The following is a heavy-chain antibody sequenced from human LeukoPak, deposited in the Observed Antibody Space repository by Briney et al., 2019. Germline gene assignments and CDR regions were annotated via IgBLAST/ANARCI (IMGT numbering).Heavy chain of an antibody. J-gene: IGHJ6*02. D-gene: IGHD5-18*01. V-gene: IGHV1-46*01. CDR3: ARDGGGYSYGYGKYYYYYGMDV. CDR1: GYTFTSYY. Sequence: ASVKVSCKASGYTFTSYYMHWVRQAPGQGLEWMGIINPSGGSTSYAQKFQGRVTMTRDTSTSTVYMELSSLRSEDTAVYYCARDGGGYSYGYGKYYYYYGMDVWGQGTTVTVSS. CDR2: INPSGGST.